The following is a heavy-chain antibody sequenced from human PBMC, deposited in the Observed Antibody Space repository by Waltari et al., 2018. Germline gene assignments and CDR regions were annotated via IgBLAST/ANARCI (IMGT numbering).Heavy chain of an antibody. Sequence: QITLKESGPTLVKPTHTLTLPCTFSGFSLSTCGVGVGWIRQPPGKALEWLALIYWSDDQRYSPSLKSSLTITKDTSKHQVVLTMNNMDPVDTATYCCAHSLLSITIFGVVLNWFDPWGQGTLVTVSS. CDR2: IYWSDDQ. J-gene: IGHJ5*02. V-gene: IGHV2-5*01. CDR1: GFSLSTCGVG. D-gene: IGHD3-3*01. CDR3: AHSLLSITIFGVVLNWFDP.